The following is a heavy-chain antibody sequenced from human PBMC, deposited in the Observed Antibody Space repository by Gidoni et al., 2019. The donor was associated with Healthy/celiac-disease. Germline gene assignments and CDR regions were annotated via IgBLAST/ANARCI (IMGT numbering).Heavy chain of an antibody. J-gene: IGHJ4*02. D-gene: IGHD3-3*01. CDR3: AKERTYYDFWSGYTTNRDYFDY. V-gene: IGHV3-23*01. CDR2: ISGRGGST. CDR1: GFTFSSYA. Sequence: EVQLLESGGGLVQPGGSLRLSCAASGFTFSSYAISWVRQAPGKGLEWVSAISGRGGSTYYADSVKGRFTISRDNSKNTLYLQMNSLRAEDTAVYYCAKERTYYDFWSGYTTNRDYFDYWGQGTLVTVSS.